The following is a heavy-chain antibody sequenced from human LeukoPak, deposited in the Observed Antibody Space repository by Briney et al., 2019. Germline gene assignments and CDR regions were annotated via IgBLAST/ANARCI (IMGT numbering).Heavy chain of an antibody. CDR3: ARDGGTSGWYKFDY. D-gene: IGHD6-19*01. Sequence: SQTLSLTCAISGDSVSSNNGAWNWIRQSPSRGLEWLGRTYYRYKWYNDYSESMKGRITISPDTSKNQFSLQLNSVTPEDTAVYYCARDGGTSGWYKFDYWGQGTLVTGSS. CDR2: TYYRYKWYN. V-gene: IGHV6-1*01. CDR1: GDSVSSNNGA. J-gene: IGHJ4*01.